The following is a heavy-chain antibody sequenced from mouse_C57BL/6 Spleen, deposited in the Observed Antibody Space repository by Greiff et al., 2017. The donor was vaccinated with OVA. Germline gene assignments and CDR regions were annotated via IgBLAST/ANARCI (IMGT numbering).Heavy chain of an antibody. Sequence: VQLQQPGAELVRPGSSVKLSCKASGYTFTSYWMHWVKQRPIQGLEWIGNIDPSDSETRYNQKFKDKATLTVDKSSSTAYMQLSSLTSEDSAVYYCASERTGTSLDYWGQGTTLTVSS. V-gene: IGHV1-52*01. J-gene: IGHJ2*01. CDR2: IDPSDSET. CDR3: ASERTGTSLDY. CDR1: GYTFTSYW. D-gene: IGHD4-1*01.